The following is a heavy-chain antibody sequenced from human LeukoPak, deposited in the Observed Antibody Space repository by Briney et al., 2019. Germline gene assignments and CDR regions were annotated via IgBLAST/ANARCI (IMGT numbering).Heavy chain of an antibody. Sequence: SVKVSCKASGGTFSSYAISWVRQAPGQGLEWMGGIIPIFGTANYAQKFQCRVTITTDESTSTAYMERNSLRSEDTTVYYCASSTTPDYYYDYYMDVWGKGTTVTVPS. J-gene: IGHJ6*03. CDR3: ASSTTPDYYYDYYMDV. CDR1: GGTFSSYA. D-gene: IGHD1-26*01. V-gene: IGHV1-69*05. CDR2: IIPIFGTA.